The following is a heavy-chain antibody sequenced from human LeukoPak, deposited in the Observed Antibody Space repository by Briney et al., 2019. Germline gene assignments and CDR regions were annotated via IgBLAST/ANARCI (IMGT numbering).Heavy chain of an antibody. D-gene: IGHD3-3*01. V-gene: IGHV3-48*01. CDR3: AMMAIATIFGVVEDY. CDR2: ISSSSSTI. CDR1: GFTFSSYS. J-gene: IGHJ4*02. Sequence: PGGSLRLSCAASGFTFSSYSMNWVRQAPGKGLEWVSYISSSSSTIYYADSVKGRFTISRDNAKNSLYLQMNSLRAEDTAVYYCAMMAIATIFGVVEDYWGQGTLVTVSS.